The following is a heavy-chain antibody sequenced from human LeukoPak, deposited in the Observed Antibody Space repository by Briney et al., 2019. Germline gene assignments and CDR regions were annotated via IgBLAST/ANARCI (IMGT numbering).Heavy chain of an antibody. CDR1: GGSISSSSYY. J-gene: IGHJ1*01. CDR2: INHSGST. D-gene: IGHD2-15*01. CDR3: ARPKVVRYAEYFQH. Sequence: SETLSLSCTVSGGSISSSSYYWGWIRQPPGKGLEWMGEINHSGSTNYNPSLKSRVTISVDTSKNQFSLKLSSVTAADTAVYYCARPKVVRYAEYFQHWGQGTLVTVSS. V-gene: IGHV4-39*07.